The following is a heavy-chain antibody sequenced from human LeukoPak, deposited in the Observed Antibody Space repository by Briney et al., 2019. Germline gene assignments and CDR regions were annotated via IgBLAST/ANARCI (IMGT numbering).Heavy chain of an antibody. Sequence: PGGSLRLSCAASGFTFSSYWMSWVRQAPGKGLEWVANIKQDGSEKYYVDSVKGRFTISRDNSKNTLYLQMNSLRAEDTAVYYCAKALRYFDWLPYYFDYWGQGTLVTVSS. J-gene: IGHJ4*02. CDR3: AKALRYFDWLPYYFDY. V-gene: IGHV3-7*03. D-gene: IGHD3-9*01. CDR2: IKQDGSEK. CDR1: GFTFSSYW.